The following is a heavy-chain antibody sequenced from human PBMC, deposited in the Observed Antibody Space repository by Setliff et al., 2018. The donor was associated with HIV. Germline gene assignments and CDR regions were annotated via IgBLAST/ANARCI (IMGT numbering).Heavy chain of an antibody. CDR2: IYHSGST. D-gene: IGHD1-20*01. J-gene: IGHJ6*03. V-gene: IGHV4-39*07. Sequence: PSETLSLTCTVSGDSITSGGYFWSWVRQPPGKGLEWIGEIYHSGSTNYNPSLKSRVTISVDTSKKQFSLKLSSVTAADTATYFCARARRIIGNVDSHFYYMDLWGKGTTVTSP. CDR1: GDSITSGGYF. CDR3: ARARRIIGNVDSHFYYMDL.